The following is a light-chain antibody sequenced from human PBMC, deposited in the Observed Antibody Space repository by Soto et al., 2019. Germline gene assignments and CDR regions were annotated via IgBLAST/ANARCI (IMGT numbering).Light chain of an antibody. J-gene: IGKJ1*01. CDR3: QQYGSSPQT. CDR2: GAS. V-gene: IGKV3-20*01. Sequence: EIVMTQSPGTLSVSPGERVTLSCRASQSLTRNLAWYQQKPGQAPRLLIYGASSRATGIPDRFSGSGSGTDFTLTISRLEPEDFAVYYCQQYGSSPQTFGQGTKVDIK. CDR1: QSLTRN.